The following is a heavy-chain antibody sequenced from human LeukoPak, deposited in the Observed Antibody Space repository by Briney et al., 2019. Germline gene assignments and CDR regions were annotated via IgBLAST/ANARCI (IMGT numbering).Heavy chain of an antibody. CDR1: GGSISGYY. J-gene: IGHJ4*02. CDR3: ARLGNNYGDYRLGY. V-gene: IGHV4-59*08. D-gene: IGHD4-17*01. Sequence: PSETLSLTCTVSGGSISGYYWSWIRQPPGKGLEWIGYIYYNGNTNYNPSLKSRVTISVDTSKNQFSLKLSSVTAADTAVYYCARLGNNYGDYRLGYWGQGTLVTVSS. CDR2: IYYNGNT.